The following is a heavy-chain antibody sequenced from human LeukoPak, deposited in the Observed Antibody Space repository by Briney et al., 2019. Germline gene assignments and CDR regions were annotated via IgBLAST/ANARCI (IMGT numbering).Heavy chain of an antibody. Sequence: QTGGSLRLSCAASGSTFSNYAMSWVGQAPGKGLEWVSAISGSGGGTYYADSVKGRFTISRDSSKNTLYLQMNSLRAEDTAVYYCAKGLDFLFHYWGQGTLVTVSS. CDR3: AKGLDFLFHY. V-gene: IGHV3-23*01. CDR1: GSTFSNYA. J-gene: IGHJ4*02. CDR2: ISGSGGGT.